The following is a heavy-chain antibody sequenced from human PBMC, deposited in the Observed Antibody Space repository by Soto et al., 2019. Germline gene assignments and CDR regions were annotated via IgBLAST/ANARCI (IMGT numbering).Heavy chain of an antibody. Sequence: QVQLVESGGGVVQPGRSLRLSCEASGFTFSSYAMHWVRQAPGKGLEWVAVISYDGSNKYYADSVKGRFTISRDNSKNTLYLQMNSLRAEDTAVYYCARDITGTTSLLDYWGQGTLVTVSS. CDR1: GFTFSSYA. D-gene: IGHD1-7*01. J-gene: IGHJ4*02. CDR3: ARDITGTTSLLDY. V-gene: IGHV3-30-3*01. CDR2: ISYDGSNK.